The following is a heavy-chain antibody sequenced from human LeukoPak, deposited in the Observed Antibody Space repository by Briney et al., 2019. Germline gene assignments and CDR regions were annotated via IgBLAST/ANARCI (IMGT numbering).Heavy chain of an antibody. CDR1: GFTFSSYS. J-gene: IGHJ4*02. D-gene: IGHD4-17*01. CDR2: ISSSSSYI. V-gene: IGHV3-21*01. CDR3: ARDLYGDYALDY. Sequence: PGGSLRLSCAASGFTFSSYSMNWVRQAPGKGLEWVSSISSSSSYIYYADSVRGRFTISRDNAKNSLHLQMNSLRAEDTALYYCARDLYGDYALDYWGQGTLVTASS.